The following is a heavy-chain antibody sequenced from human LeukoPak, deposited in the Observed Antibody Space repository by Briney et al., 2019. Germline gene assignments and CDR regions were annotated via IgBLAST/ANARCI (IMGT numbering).Heavy chain of an antibody. CDR3: AKGGCSGGSCYWFDP. D-gene: IGHD2-15*01. CDR2: ISSSGSTI. Sequence: PGRSLRLSCVASGFTFDDYTMHWVRQAPGKGLEWVSYISSSGSTIYYADSVKGRFTISRDNSKSTLYLQMNSLRAEDTAVYYCAKGGCSGGSCYWFDPWGQGTLVSVSS. J-gene: IGHJ5*02. V-gene: IGHV3-48*01. CDR1: GFTFDDYT.